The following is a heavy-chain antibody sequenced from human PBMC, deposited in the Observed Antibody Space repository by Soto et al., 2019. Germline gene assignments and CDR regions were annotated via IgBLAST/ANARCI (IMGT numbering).Heavy chain of an antibody. V-gene: IGHV4-31*03. CDR1: GGSISSGGYY. CDR3: ARRSSIAGIYYAMDA. D-gene: IGHD6-6*01. CDR2: NYYSGIT. Sequence: SETLSLTCTVSGGSISSGGYYWTWIRQHPGKGLEWIGYNYYSGITYYNPSLKSRVTISLDTSKNQFSLKLSSVTAADTAVYYCARRSSIAGIYYAMDAWGQWTTVT. J-gene: IGHJ6*02.